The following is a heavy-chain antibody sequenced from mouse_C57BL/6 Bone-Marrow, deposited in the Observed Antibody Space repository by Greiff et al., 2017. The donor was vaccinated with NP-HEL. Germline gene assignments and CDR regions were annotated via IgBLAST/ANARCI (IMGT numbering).Heavy chain of an antibody. D-gene: IGHD2-2*01. J-gene: IGHJ2*01. CDR2: IDPSDSYT. Sequence: VKLQQPGAELVKPGASVKLSCKASGYTFTSYWMQWVKQRPGQGLEWIGEIDPSDSYTNYNQKFKGKATLTVDTSSSTAYMQLSSLTSEDSAVYYRARYGYDADYWGQGTTLTVSS. CDR3: ARYGYDADY. V-gene: IGHV1-50*01. CDR1: GYTFTSYW.